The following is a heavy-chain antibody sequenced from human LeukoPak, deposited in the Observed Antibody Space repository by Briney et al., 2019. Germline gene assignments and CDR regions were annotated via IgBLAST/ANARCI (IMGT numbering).Heavy chain of an antibody. V-gene: IGHV3-33*01. CDR1: GFTFSSYG. D-gene: IGHD6-13*01. CDR3: ARDLYSSSWYGAFDI. J-gene: IGHJ3*02. Sequence: GGSLRLSCAASGFTFSSYGMHWVRQAPGKGLEWVAVIWYDGSNKYYADSVKGRFTISRDNSKNTLHLQMNSLRAEDTAVYYCARDLYSSSWYGAFDIWGQGTMVTVSS. CDR2: IWYDGSNK.